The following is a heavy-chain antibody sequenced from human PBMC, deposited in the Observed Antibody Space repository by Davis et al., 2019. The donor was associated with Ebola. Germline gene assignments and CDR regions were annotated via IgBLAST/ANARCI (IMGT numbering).Heavy chain of an antibody. V-gene: IGHV4-34*01. CDR3: ARRSSGYYHGRFDP. J-gene: IGHJ5*02. CDR1: GGSFSGYY. D-gene: IGHD3-22*01. CDR2: INHSGST. Sequence: SETLPLTCAVYGGSFSGYYWSWIRQPPGKGLEWIGEINHSGSTNYNPSLKSRVTISVDTSKNQFSLKLSSVTAADTAVYYCARRSSGYYHGRFDPWGQGTLVTVSS.